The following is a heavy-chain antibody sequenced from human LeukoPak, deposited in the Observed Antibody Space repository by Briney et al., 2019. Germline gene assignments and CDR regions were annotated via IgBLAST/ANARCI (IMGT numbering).Heavy chain of an antibody. Sequence: ASVKVSCTASGYTFISYDINWVRQAPGQGLEWMGWMKPNSGNTGYAQKFQGRVTSTRNTSISTAYMELSSLRSEDTAVYYCARGPGCTSTSCPYYFDYWGQGTLVTVSS. V-gene: IGHV1-8*03. CDR2: MKPNSGNT. CDR1: GYTFISYD. J-gene: IGHJ4*02. D-gene: IGHD2-2*01. CDR3: ARGPGCTSTSCPYYFDY.